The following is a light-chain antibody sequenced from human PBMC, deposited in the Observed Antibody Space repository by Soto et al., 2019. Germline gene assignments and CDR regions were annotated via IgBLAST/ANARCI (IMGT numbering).Light chain of an antibody. CDR3: QQYGSSL. CDR1: QSVSSSY. CDR2: GAS. V-gene: IGKV3-20*01. Sequence: EIVLTQSPGTLSLSPGERATLSCRASQSVSSSYLAWNQPKPGQAPRLLSYGASSRATGIPDRFRASETGTDFTLTISRLEPEDFAVYYCQQYGSSLFGPGTKVDIK. J-gene: IGKJ3*01.